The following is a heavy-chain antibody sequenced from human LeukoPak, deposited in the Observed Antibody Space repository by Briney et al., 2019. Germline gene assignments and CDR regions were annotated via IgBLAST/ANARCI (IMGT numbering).Heavy chain of an antibody. D-gene: IGHD6-13*01. CDR2: IIPILGIA. CDR1: GGTFSSYA. CDR3: ATALAAAGTGFDY. V-gene: IGHV1-69*04. J-gene: IGHJ4*02. Sequence: SVKVSCKASGGTFSSYAISWVRQAPGQGLEWMGRIIPILGIAIYAQKFQGRVTMTEDTSTDTAYMELSSLRSEDTAVYYCATALAAAGTGFDYWGQGTLVTVSS.